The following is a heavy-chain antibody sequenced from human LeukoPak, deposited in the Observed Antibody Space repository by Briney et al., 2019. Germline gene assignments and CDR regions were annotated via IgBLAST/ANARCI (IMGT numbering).Heavy chain of an antibody. Sequence: GGSLRLSCAASGFTFSSYSMNWVRQAPGKGLEWVSSISSSSSYIYYADSVKGRFTISRDNAKNSLYLQMNSLRAEDTAVYYCARDSGEKYQLLLGWFDPWGQGTLVTVSS. J-gene: IGHJ5*02. CDR2: ISSSSSYI. V-gene: IGHV3-21*01. CDR3: ARDSGEKYQLLLGWFDP. CDR1: GFTFSSYS. D-gene: IGHD2-2*01.